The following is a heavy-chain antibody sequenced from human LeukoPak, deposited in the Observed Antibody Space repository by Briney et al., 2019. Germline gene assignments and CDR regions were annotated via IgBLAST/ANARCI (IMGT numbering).Heavy chain of an antibody. J-gene: IGHJ4*02. CDR2: ISGSGGST. Sequence: RGSLRLSCAASGFTFSSYAMSWVRQAPGKGLKWVSAISGSGGSTYYADSVKGRFTISRDNSKNTLYLQMNSLRAEDTAVYYCAAYSGSYYNPLDYWGQGTLVTVSS. CDR3: AAYSGSYYNPLDY. D-gene: IGHD3-10*01. CDR1: GFTFSSYA. V-gene: IGHV3-23*01.